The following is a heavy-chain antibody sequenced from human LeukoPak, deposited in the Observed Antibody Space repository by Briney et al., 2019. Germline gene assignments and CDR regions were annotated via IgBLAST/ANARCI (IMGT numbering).Heavy chain of an antibody. CDR1: GYTFTGYY. J-gene: IGHJ5*02. Sequence: ASVKVSCKASGYTFTGYYMHWVRQAPGQGLEWMGWINPNSGGTNYAQKFQGRVTMTRDTSISTAYMELSRLRSDDTAVYYCATEAKEYYCDSSGYIGNWFDPWGQGTLVTVSS. D-gene: IGHD3-22*01. CDR2: INPNSGGT. V-gene: IGHV1-2*02. CDR3: ATEAKEYYCDSSGYIGNWFDP.